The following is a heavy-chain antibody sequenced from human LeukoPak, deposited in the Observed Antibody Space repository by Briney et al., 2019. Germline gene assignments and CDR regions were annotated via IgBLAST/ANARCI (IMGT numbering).Heavy chain of an antibody. CDR3: ARAQYLWFDP. Sequence: SETLSLTCTVSGGSISSYYWSWIQQPPGKGLEWIGYICYSGSTNYNPSLKSRVTISVDTSKNQFSLKLSSVTAADTAVYYCARAQYLWFDPWGQGTLVTVSS. V-gene: IGHV4-59*01. CDR1: GGSISSYY. D-gene: IGHD2-2*02. J-gene: IGHJ5*02. CDR2: ICYSGST.